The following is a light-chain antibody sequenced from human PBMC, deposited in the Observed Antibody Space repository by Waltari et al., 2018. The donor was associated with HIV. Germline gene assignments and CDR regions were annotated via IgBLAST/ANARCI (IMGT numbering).Light chain of an antibody. CDR2: GAS. Sequence: EIVLTQSPGTLSLSPGESATLSCRASQSVGSNFLAWYQQEPGQAPRLLIYGASSRATGIPDRFSGSGSGTDFTLTISRLEPEDIAVYFCQQYGSSPGTFGQGTKLEIK. J-gene: IGKJ2*01. CDR1: QSVGSNF. V-gene: IGKV3-20*01. CDR3: QQYGSSPGT.